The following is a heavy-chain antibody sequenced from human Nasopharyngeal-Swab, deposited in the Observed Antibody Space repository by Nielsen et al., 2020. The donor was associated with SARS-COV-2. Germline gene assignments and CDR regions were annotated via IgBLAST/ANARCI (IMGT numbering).Heavy chain of an antibody. CDR3: AKEMPGYSGPGRYNCYFDS. Sequence: VCQAPGKGLAWVAVISFDGNTKHYADSVEGRFTISRDNSKNTLFLQMSSLRAEDTAVYFCAKEMPGYSGPGRYNCYFDSWGQGAQVTVSS. V-gene: IGHV3-30*18. J-gene: IGHJ4*02. D-gene: IGHD3-16*02. CDR2: ISFDGNTK.